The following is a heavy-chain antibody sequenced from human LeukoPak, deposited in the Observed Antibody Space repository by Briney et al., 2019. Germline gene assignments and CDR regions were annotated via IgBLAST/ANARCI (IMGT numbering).Heavy chain of an antibody. CDR1: GYSISSGYY. CDR3: ARVRGPHYYDSSGYTPRYFDL. CDR2: IYHSGST. J-gene: IGHJ2*01. Sequence: SETLSLTCTVSGYSISSGYYWGWIRQPPGKGLEWIGSIYHSGSTYYNPSLKSRVTISVDTSKNQYSLKLSPVTAADTAVYYCARVRGPHYYDSSGYTPRYFDLWGRGTLVTVSS. D-gene: IGHD3-22*01. V-gene: IGHV4-38-2*02.